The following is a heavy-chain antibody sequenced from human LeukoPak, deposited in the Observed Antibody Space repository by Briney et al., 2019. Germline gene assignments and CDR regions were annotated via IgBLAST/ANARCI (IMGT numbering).Heavy chain of an antibody. J-gene: IGHJ4*02. CDR2: ISGSGGST. V-gene: IGHV3-23*01. D-gene: IGHD3-22*01. Sequence: GGSLRLSCAASGFTFSSYGMSWVRQAPGKGLEWVSAISGSGGSTYYADSVKGRFTISRDNSKNTLYLQMNSLRAGDTAVYYCAKARDYYDSSGFDYWGQGTLVTVSS. CDR1: GFTFSSYG. CDR3: AKARDYYDSSGFDY.